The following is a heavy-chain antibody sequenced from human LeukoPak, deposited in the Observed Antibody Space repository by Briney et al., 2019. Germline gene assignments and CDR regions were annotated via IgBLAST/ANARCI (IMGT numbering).Heavy chain of an antibody. CDR2: IIPIFGTA. J-gene: IGHJ5*02. CDR1: GGTFSSYA. D-gene: IGHD1-20*01. CDR3: ARDPLLISNWNDSILNWFDP. V-gene: IGHV1-69*13. Sequence: SVKVSCKASGGTFSSYAISWVRQAPGQGLEWMGGIIPIFGTANYAQKFQGRVTITADESTSTAYMELSSLRSEDTAVYYRARDPLLISNWNDSILNWFDPWGQGTLVTVSS.